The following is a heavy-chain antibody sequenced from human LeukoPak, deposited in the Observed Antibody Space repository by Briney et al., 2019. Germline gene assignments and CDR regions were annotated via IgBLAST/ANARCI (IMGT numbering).Heavy chain of an antibody. J-gene: IGHJ4*02. D-gene: IGHD3-10*01. V-gene: IGHV4-59*01. Sequence: PSETLSLTCTVSGGSISSYYWSWIRQPPGKGLEWIGYIYYGGSTNYNPSLKSRVTISVDTSKNQFSLKLSSVTAADTAVYYCARGGWFGELFLTVWGQGTLVTVSS. CDR3: ARGGWFGELFLTV. CDR1: GGSISSYY. CDR2: IYYGGST.